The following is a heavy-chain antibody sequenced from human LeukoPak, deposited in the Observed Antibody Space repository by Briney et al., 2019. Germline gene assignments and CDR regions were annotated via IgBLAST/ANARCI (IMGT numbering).Heavy chain of an antibody. V-gene: IGHV3-74*01. CDR1: AFTFSSYW. CDR2: TNSDGSST. J-gene: IGHJ4*02. Sequence: PGGSLRLSCAASAFTFSSYWMHWVRQAPGKGPVWVSSTNSDGSSTNYADSVKGRFTISRDNAKNTLYLQMNSLRVEDTAVYYCARYSSGWPGYFDYWGQGTLVTVSS. CDR3: ARYSSGWPGYFDY. D-gene: IGHD6-25*01.